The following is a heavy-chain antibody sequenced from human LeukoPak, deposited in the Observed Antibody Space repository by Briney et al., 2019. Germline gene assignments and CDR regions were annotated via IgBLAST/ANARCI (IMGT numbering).Heavy chain of an antibody. CDR3: AKERAVVPRGGMDV. V-gene: IGHV3-66*01. D-gene: IGHD2-2*01. CDR1: GFTVCRNY. Sequence: GGSPRLSCAAPGFTVCRNYMSCVRQAPGEGLGWVSVIYSGGSTYYANSVKGRFTISRANSKTTLCLQRNGLRAEHTAVDNCAKERAVVPRGGMDVWGQGSTVFVSS. J-gene: IGHJ6*02. CDR2: IYSGGST.